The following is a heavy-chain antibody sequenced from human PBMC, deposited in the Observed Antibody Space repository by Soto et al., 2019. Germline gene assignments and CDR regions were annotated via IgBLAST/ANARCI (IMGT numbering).Heavy chain of an antibody. Sequence: ASVKVSCKASGGSFISYSFTWVRQAPGQGLEWMGRIIPIQNKANYALKFQDRVTITADRSTRTAYMELSSLRPEDTAVYYCARCSRDSSGWTYYYYYYGMDVWGQGTTVTVSS. D-gene: IGHD6-19*01. V-gene: IGHV1-69*02. J-gene: IGHJ6*02. CDR3: ARCSRDSSGWTYYYYYYGMDV. CDR2: IIPIQNKA. CDR1: GGSFISYS.